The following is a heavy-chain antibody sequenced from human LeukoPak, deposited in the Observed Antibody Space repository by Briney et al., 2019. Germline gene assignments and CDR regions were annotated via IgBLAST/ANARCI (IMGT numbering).Heavy chain of an antibody. CDR3: AKDHCGGDCRLYDY. V-gene: IGHV3-30*18. CDR2: ISYDGSNK. D-gene: IGHD2-21*02. J-gene: IGHJ4*02. CDR1: GFTFSSYG. Sequence: NPGGSLRLSCAASGFTFSSYGMHWVRQAPGKGLEWVAVISYDGSNKYYTDSVKGRFTISRDNSKNTLYLQMNSLRAEDTAVYYCAKDHCGGDCRLYDYWGQGTLVTVSS.